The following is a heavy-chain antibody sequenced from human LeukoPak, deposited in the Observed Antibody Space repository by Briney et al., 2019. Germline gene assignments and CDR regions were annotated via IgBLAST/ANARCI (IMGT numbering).Heavy chain of an antibody. D-gene: IGHD6-13*01. CDR1: GFTFSSYG. Sequence: GGSLRLSCAASGFTFSSYGIHWVRQAPGKGLEWVAIISYDGSNKYYADSVKGRFTISRDNAKNSLYLQMNSLRAEDTAVYYCAAGYSSSWYVSWGQGTLVTVSS. J-gene: IGHJ4*02. CDR3: AAGYSSSWYVS. V-gene: IGHV3-30*03. CDR2: ISYDGSNK.